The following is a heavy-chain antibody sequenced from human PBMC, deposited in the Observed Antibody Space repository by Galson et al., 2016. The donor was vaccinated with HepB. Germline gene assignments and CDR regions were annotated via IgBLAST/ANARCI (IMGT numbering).Heavy chain of an antibody. Sequence: SETLSLTCTVSDGSISSSRYYWGWIRQPPGKGLEWIGSIYYTGSTYYNPSLTSRVTISVDTSKNQFSLKLSSVTAADTAVYYCARRVAARPFDYWGQGTLVTVSS. V-gene: IGHV4-39*01. CDR3: ARRVAARPFDY. CDR1: DGSISSSRYY. CDR2: IYYTGST. D-gene: IGHD6-6*01. J-gene: IGHJ4*02.